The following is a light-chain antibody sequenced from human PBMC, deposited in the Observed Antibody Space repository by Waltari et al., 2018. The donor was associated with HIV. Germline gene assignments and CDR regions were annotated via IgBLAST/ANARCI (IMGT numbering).Light chain of an antibody. V-gene: IGLV1-51*01. CDR3: AAWDNSLTAVV. CDR2: HNT. CDR1: SSNIGSSY. Sequence: QSVLTQPPSVSAAPGQKVTVSCSGTSSNIGSSYVAWYQQLPGTAPNLLIYHNTNRPSGIPDRFSGSRSGTSATLGITELQTGDEADYFCAAWDNSLTAVVFGGGTKLTVL. J-gene: IGLJ2*01.